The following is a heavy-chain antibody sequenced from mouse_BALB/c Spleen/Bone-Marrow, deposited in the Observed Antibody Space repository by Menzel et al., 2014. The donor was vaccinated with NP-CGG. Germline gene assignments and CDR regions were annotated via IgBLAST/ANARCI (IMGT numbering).Heavy chain of an antibody. V-gene: IGHV1-63*01. Sequence: VQLQQSGAELVRPGTSVKVSCKASGYAFTNYWLGWVKQRPGQGLEWIGDIYPGSGNTYYNEKFKGKATLTADKSSSTAYMQLSSLTSEDSAVYFCAGDVAYWGQGTLVTVSA. CDR2: IYPGSGNT. CDR3: AGDVAY. D-gene: IGHD3-3*01. J-gene: IGHJ3*01. CDR1: GYAFTNYW.